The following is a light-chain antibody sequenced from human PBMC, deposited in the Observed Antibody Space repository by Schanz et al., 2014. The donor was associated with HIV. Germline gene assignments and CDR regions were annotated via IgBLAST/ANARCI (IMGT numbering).Light chain of an antibody. J-gene: IGLJ1*01. CDR3: CSYTTTSTYV. CDR2: DVT. CDR1: SSDVGGYNY. Sequence: QSALTQPASVSGSPGQSITISCTGTSSDVGGYNYVSWYQQHPGKAPKLIIYDVTDRPSGVSFRFSGSKSGNTASLTISGLQSEDEADYYCCSYTTTSTYVFGAGTKVTVL. V-gene: IGLV2-14*01.